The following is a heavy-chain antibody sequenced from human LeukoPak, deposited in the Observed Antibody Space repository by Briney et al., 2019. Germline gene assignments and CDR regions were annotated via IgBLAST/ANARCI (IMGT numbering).Heavy chain of an antibody. Sequence: SETLSLTCTVSGGSISSSSYYWSWIRQPPGKGLEWIGYIYYSGSTNYNPSLKSRVTISVDTSKNQFSLKLSSVTAADTAVYYCARERIQLWLRGGWFDPWGQGTLVTVSS. CDR2: IYYSGST. D-gene: IGHD5-18*01. CDR3: ARERIQLWLRGGWFDP. CDR1: GGSISSSSYY. J-gene: IGHJ5*02. V-gene: IGHV4-61*01.